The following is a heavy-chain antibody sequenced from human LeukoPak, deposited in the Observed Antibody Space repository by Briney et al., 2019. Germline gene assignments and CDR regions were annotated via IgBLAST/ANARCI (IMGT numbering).Heavy chain of an antibody. D-gene: IGHD2-2*01. CDR1: GYTFTSYG. CDR2: ISAYNGNK. CDR3: ARGTDCSSTSCYPLFDY. V-gene: IGHV1-18*01. J-gene: IGHJ4*02. Sequence: ASVTVSCKASGYTFTSYGISWVRQAPGQGLEGMGWISAYNGNKNYAQKLQGRVTMTTDTSTRTAYMELRSLRSDATAVYYCARGTDCSSTSCYPLFDYWGQGTLVTVSS.